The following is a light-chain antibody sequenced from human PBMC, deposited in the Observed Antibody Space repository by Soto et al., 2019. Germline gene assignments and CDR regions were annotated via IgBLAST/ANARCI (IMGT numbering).Light chain of an antibody. CDR2: GAF. V-gene: IGKV3-20*01. CDR1: QSVSSSY. CDR3: QQYGGSPRIT. Sequence: EIVWTQSPGTMSLSPGERYTPSCLGIQSVSSSYLAWYQQKPGQAPMLLIYGAFNRATGIPDRFSGSGSGTDFTLIINRLEPEDVAIYYCQQYGGSPRITFGQGTRLEIK. J-gene: IGKJ5*01.